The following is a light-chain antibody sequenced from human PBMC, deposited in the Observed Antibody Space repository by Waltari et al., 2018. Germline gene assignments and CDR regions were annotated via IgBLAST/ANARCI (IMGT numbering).Light chain of an antibody. CDR2: TNS. CDR3: QSYDSSLSGWV. CDR1: SSNIEAGYD. V-gene: IGLV1-40*01. Sequence: QSVLTQPPSVSGAPGQRVTISCTGTSSNIEAGYDVHWYQHVLGTAPKVVIYTNSIRPSGVPDRFSGSKSGTSASLAITGLQAEDEAEYYCQSYDSSLSGWVFGGGTTLTVL. J-gene: IGLJ2*01.